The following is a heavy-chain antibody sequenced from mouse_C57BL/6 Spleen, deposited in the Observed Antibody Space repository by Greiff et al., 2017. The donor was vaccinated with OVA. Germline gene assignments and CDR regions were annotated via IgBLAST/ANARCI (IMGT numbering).Heavy chain of an antibody. D-gene: IGHD2-1*01. CDR3: ARSPYGNLSWFAY. Sequence: QVQLQQSGAELVRPGTSVKVSCKASGYAFTNYLIEWVKQRPGQGLEWIGVINPGSGGTNYNEKFKGKATLTADKSSSTAYMQLSSLTSEDSAVYFCARSPYGNLSWFAYWGQGTLVTVSA. CDR2: INPGSGGT. V-gene: IGHV1-54*01. CDR1: GYAFTNYL. J-gene: IGHJ3*01.